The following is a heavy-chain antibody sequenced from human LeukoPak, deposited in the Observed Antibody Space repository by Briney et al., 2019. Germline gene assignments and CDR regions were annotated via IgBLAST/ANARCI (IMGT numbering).Heavy chain of an antibody. V-gene: IGHV3-30*04. CDR1: GFTFSSFP. D-gene: IGHD4-23*01. CDR3: ARTPVVTGSYYFYYMDV. J-gene: IGHJ6*03. Sequence: PGGSLRLSCAASGFTFSSFPMHWVRQAPGKGLEWVAVISYDGSKKYYADSVKGRISISRDNFKNTLSLQMNNLRVGDTAVYYCARTPVVTGSYYFYYMDVWGKGTTVTVSS. CDR2: ISYDGSKK.